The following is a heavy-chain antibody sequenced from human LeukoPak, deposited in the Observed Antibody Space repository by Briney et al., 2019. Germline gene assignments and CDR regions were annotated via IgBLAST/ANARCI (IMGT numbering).Heavy chain of an antibody. CDR1: GGSLKSSGYH. CDR3: ARHASAMVALYYFDY. V-gene: IGHV4-39*01. J-gene: IGHJ4*02. Sequence: SETLSLTCTVSGGSLKSSGYHWGWIRQPPGRGLGWLGSIYYSGSTYYNPSLESRITISVDTSKNQFSLTLSAVTAADTAVYYCARHASAMVALYYFDYWGQGALVTVSS. CDR2: IYYSGST. D-gene: IGHD5-18*01.